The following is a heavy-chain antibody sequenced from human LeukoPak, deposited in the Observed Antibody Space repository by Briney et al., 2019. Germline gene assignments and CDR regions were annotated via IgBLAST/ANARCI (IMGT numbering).Heavy chain of an antibody. CDR2: INPNSGGT. CDR3: AREKVAPASNWFDP. CDR1: GYTFTGYY. D-gene: IGHD5-12*01. Sequence: GASVKVSCKASGYTFTGYYMHWVRQAPGQGLEWMGWINPNSGGTNYAQKFQGRVTMTRDTSISTAYMELSRLGSDDTAVYYCAREKVAPASNWFDPWGQGTLVTVSS. J-gene: IGHJ5*02. V-gene: IGHV1-2*02.